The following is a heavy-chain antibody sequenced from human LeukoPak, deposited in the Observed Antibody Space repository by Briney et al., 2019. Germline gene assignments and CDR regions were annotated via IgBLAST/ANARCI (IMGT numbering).Heavy chain of an antibody. J-gene: IGHJ4*02. D-gene: IGHD4-17*01. V-gene: IGHV4-59*13. CDR2: IYYSGST. Sequence: PSETLSLTCTVSGGSISSYYWSWIRQPPGKGLEWIGYIYYSGSTNYNPSLKSRVTISVDTSKNQFSLKLSSVTAADTAVYYCARVDGDYVETYYYFDYWGQGTLVTVSS. CDR1: GGSISSYY. CDR3: ARVDGDYVETYYYFDY.